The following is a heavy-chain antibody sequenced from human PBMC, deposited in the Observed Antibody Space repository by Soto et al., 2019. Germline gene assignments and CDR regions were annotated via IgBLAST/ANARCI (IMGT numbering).Heavy chain of an antibody. CDR1: GYTFTSYG. CDR2: ISAYNGNT. CDR3: ARADLSGSGSYYDYSYGMDV. Sequence: QVQLVQSGAEVKKPGASVKVSCKASGYTFTSYGISWVRQAPGQGLEWMGWISAYNGNTNYAQKLQGRVTMTTDTSTSTAYMELRSLRSDDTAVYYCARADLSGSGSYYDYSYGMDVWVKGTTFTVSS. D-gene: IGHD1-26*01. J-gene: IGHJ6*04. V-gene: IGHV1-18*01.